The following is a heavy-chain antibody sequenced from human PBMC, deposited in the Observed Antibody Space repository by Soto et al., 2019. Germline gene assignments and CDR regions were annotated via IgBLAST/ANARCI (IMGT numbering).Heavy chain of an antibody. Sequence: PGGTLRLGCVASGFSLTDHGVQWVGQGPGKGLEWLATISSDGSKPFYADYVRGPFTISRDNPKNTVYLQMTRLMTEDTAVYYCAKYPFASRAAPNSTDYCCHATLLTLCS. CDR2: ISSDGSKP. J-gene: IGHJ4*01. D-gene: IGHD1-1*01. V-gene: IGHV3-30*18. CDR3: AKYPFASRAAPNSTDY. CDR1: GFSLTDHG.